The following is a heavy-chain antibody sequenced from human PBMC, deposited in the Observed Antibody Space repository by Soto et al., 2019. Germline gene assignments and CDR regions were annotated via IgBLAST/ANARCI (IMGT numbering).Heavy chain of an antibody. J-gene: IGHJ3*02. CDR2: INQDGSDR. CDR1: GFTFNSHW. D-gene: IGHD4-17*01. V-gene: IGHV3-7*01. CDR3: ATHGDYSGDDAFDI. Sequence: GGSLRLSCAASGFTFNSHWMCWVRQAPGKGLEWVANINQDGSDRYYVDSVKGRFTISRDNAKNSLYLQMNSLRVEDTAVYYCATHGDYSGDDAFDIWAQGTMVTVSS.